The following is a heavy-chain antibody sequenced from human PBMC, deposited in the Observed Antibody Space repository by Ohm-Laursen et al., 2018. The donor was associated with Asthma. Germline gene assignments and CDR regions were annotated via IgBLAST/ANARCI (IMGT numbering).Heavy chain of an antibody. J-gene: IGHJ6*02. CDR1: GGSIGSDDYY. Sequence: TLSLTCTVSGGSIGSDDYYWSWIRQPPGKGLEWIGYIYHSVSTYYSPSLKSRVTISVDTSKNQFSLKLSSVTAADTAVYYCARQIAVAGTYFYGMDVWGQGTTVTVSS. CDR3: ARQIAVAGTYFYGMDV. V-gene: IGHV4-30-4*01. CDR2: IYHSVST. D-gene: IGHD6-19*01.